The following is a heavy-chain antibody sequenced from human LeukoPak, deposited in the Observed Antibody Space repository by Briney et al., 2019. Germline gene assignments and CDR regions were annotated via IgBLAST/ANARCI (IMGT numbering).Heavy chain of an antibody. CDR3: ARRYSSSWYEYYFDY. Sequence: SETLSLTCTVSGGSISSSSYYWGWIRQPPGKGLEWIGSIYYSGSTYYNPSLKSRVTISVDTSKNQFSLRLSSVTAADTAVYYCARRYSSSWYEYYFDYWGQGTLVTVSS. CDR1: GGSISSSSYY. V-gene: IGHV4-39*07. J-gene: IGHJ4*02. D-gene: IGHD6-13*01. CDR2: IYYSGST.